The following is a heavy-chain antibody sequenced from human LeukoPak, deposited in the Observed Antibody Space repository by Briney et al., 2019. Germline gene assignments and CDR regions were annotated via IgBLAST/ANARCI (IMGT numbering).Heavy chain of an antibody. D-gene: IGHD3/OR15-3a*01. J-gene: IGHJ4*02. CDR2: IKNRPDGGTT. CDR1: GFTFCEAW. CDR3: TTDIWTYSARDY. Sequence: GGSLRLSCAASGFTFCEAWMNWVRQAPGEGVEWVGHIKNRPDGGTTDYAAPVKGRFTISRDDSKNTLYLQMNGLKTEDTAVYYCTTDIWTYSARDYWGQGTLVTVSS. V-gene: IGHV3-15*01.